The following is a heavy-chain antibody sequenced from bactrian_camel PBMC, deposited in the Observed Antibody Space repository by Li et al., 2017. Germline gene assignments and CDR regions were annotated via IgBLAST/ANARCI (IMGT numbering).Heavy chain of an antibody. D-gene: IGHD5*01. CDR2: VYIGGGRT. J-gene: IGHJ4*01. Sequence: VQLVESGGGSVEAGGSLRLSCANSGFLFTNTCMGWFRQAPGKEREGVAIVYIGGGRTAYADSVKGRFTISRDNAKNTAYLQMDSLKPEDTAMYYCAVSRRTPPGWQPGCSRTVVSTDFIYWGRGTQVAVS. CDR3: AVSRRTPPGWQPGCSRTVVSTDFIY. V-gene: IGHV3S40*01. CDR1: GFLFTNTC.